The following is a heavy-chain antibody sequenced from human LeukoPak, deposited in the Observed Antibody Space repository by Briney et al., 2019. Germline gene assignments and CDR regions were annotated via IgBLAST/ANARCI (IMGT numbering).Heavy chain of an antibody. Sequence: SETLSLTCTVSSGSISTSNYYWGWVRQPPGKALEWIGNIFYTGSTYYSPSLKSRVTISVDTSKNQFSLKLSSVTAADTAVYYCASFLVGATTLLDCWGQGTLVTVSS. D-gene: IGHD1-26*01. CDR2: IFYTGST. V-gene: IGHV4-39*07. CDR1: SGSISTSNYY. J-gene: IGHJ4*02. CDR3: ASFLVGATTLLDC.